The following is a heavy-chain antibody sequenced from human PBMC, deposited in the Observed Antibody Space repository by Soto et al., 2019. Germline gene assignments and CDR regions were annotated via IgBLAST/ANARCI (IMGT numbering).Heavy chain of an antibody. D-gene: IGHD3-3*01. Sequence: QVQLQQWGAGLLKPSETLSLTCAVYGGSFSGYYWSWIRQPPGKGLEWIGEINDSGSTKYNPPLKSRATISVDTSKNQFSLKLSSVTAADTAVYYCARGRGIFGVVTPFDYWGQGTLVTVSS. CDR3: ARGRGIFGVVTPFDY. V-gene: IGHV4-34*01. CDR1: GGSFSGYY. J-gene: IGHJ4*02. CDR2: INDSGST.